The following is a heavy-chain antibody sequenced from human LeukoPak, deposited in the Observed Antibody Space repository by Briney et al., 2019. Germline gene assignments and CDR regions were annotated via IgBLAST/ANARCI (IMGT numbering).Heavy chain of an antibody. CDR3: ARGLIAAAGYPFDY. V-gene: IGHV4-39*01. J-gene: IGHJ4*02. CDR1: GGSISSSSYY. CDR2: IYYSGST. Sequence: SETLSLTCTVSGGSISSSSYYWGWIRQPPGKGLEWIGSIYYSGSTYYNPSLKSRVTISVDTSKNQFSLKLSSVTAADTAVYYCARGLIAAAGYPFDYWGQGTLVTVSS. D-gene: IGHD6-13*01.